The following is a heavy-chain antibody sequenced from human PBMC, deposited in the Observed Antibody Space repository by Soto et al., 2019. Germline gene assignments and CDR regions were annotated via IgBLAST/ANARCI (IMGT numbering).Heavy chain of an antibody. CDR2: MNPNSGNT. D-gene: IGHD2-15*01. J-gene: IGHJ6*03. CDR3: ARGQRIDYYYYYMDV. Sequence: ASLKVSCKASGYTFTSYDINWVRQATGQGLEWMGWMNPNSGNTGYAQKFQGRVTMTRNTSISTAYMELSSLRSEDTAVYYCARGQRIDYYYYYMDVWGKGTTVTAPS. V-gene: IGHV1-8*01. CDR1: GYTFTSYD.